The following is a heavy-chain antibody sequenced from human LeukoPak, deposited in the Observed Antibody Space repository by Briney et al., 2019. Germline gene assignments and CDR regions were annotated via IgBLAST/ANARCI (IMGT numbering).Heavy chain of an antibody. Sequence: ASVKVSCKASGYTFTNYYMHWVRQAPGQGLEWMGWINPNSGGTNYAQKFQGRVTMTRDTSISTAYMELSRLRSDDTAVYYCAREGYCSGGSCYAYFDYWGQGTLVTVSS. CDR2: INPNSGGT. D-gene: IGHD2-15*01. J-gene: IGHJ4*02. V-gene: IGHV1-2*02. CDR1: GYTFTNYY. CDR3: AREGYCSGGSCYAYFDY.